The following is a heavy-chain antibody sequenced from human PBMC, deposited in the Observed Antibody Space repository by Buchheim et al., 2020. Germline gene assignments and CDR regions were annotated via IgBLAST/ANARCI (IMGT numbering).Heavy chain of an antibody. CDR2: ISYDGSNK. Sequence: QVQLVESGGGVVQPGRSLRLSCAASGFTFSSYAMHWVRQAPGKGLEWVAVISYDGSNKYYADSVKGRFTISRDNSKNMLYLQMNSLRAEDTAVYYCATSGGTDFDYWGQGTL. CDR1: GFTFSSYA. D-gene: IGHD6-25*01. CDR3: ATSGGTDFDY. J-gene: IGHJ4*02. V-gene: IGHV3-30-3*01.